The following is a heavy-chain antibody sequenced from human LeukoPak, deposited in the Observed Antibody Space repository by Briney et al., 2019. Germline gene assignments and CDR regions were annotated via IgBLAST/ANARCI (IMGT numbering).Heavy chain of an antibody. CDR3: ASGATDSRFGELSDY. Sequence: PGGSLRLSCAASGFTFSSYWMSWVRQAPGKGLEWVANIKQDGSEKYYVDSVKGRFTISRDNAKNSLYLQMNSLRAEDTAVYYCASGATDSRFGELSDYWGQGTLVTVSS. J-gene: IGHJ4*02. CDR1: GFTFSSYW. V-gene: IGHV3-7*01. D-gene: IGHD3-10*01. CDR2: IKQDGSEK.